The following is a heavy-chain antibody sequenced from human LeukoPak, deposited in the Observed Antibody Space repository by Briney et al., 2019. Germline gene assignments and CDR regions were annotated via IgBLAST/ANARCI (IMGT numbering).Heavy chain of an antibody. CDR1: GGSISSYY. V-gene: IGHV4-59*12. Sequence: SETLPLTCTVSGGSISSYYWSWIRQPPGKGLEWIGYIYYSETTNYNPSLKSRVTISVDTSKNQFSLKLSSVTAADTAIYYCARRPWVGAADYWGQGTLVTVSS. D-gene: IGHD1-26*01. CDR3: ARRPWVGAADY. J-gene: IGHJ4*02. CDR2: IYYSETT.